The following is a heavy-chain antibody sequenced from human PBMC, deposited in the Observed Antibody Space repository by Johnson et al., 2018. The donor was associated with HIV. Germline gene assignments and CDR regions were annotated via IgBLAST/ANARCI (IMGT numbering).Heavy chain of an antibody. CDR2: ISCDGSNK. J-gene: IGHJ3*02. Sequence: QVQLVESGGGVVQPGRSLRLSCAASGFTFSSYGMHWVRQAPGKGLEWVAVISCDGSNKYYADSVKGRFTISRDNAKNSLYLQMNSLRAEDTALYYCARSVGYYDSSGYYYVDAFDNWGQGTMVTVSS. D-gene: IGHD3-22*01. CDR1: GFTFSSYG. V-gene: IGHV3-30*03. CDR3: ARSVGYYDSSGYYYVDAFDN.